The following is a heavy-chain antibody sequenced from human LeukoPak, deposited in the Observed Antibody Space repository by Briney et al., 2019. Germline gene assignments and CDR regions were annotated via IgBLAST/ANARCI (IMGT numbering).Heavy chain of an antibody. CDR3: AKGVVPIAVAGKGWFDP. Sequence: PGGSLRLSCAASGFTFSSYAMSWVRQAPAKGLEWVSAISGSGGSTYYADSVKGRFTISRDNSKNTLYLQMNSLRAEDTAVYYCAKGVVPIAVAGKGWFDPWGQGTLVTVSS. CDR1: GFTFSSYA. D-gene: IGHD6-19*01. V-gene: IGHV3-23*01. J-gene: IGHJ5*02. CDR2: ISGSGGST.